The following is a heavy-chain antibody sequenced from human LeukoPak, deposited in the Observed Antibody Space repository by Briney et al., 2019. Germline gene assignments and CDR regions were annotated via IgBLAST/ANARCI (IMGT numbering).Heavy chain of an antibody. CDR2: IGDSGGST. Sequence: AGGSLRLSCAASGFTFSSYAMSWVRQAPGKGPEWVSGIGDSGGSTYYADSVKGRFTISRDNSENTVYLQMNSLRAEDTAVYYCAKLSYSYVWGSPRSYFDFWGQGTLVTVSS. CDR1: GFTFSSYA. D-gene: IGHD3-16*01. V-gene: IGHV3-23*01. J-gene: IGHJ4*02. CDR3: AKLSYSYVWGSPRSYFDF.